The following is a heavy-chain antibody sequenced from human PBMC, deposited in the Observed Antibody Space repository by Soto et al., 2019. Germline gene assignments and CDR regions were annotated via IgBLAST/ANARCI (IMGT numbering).Heavy chain of an antibody. V-gene: IGHV3-53*01. Sequence: PGGSLRLSCAASGFTFSDYYMSWIRQAPGKGLEWVSVINSGGSTYYADSVQGRFTISRDNSMNTLYLQMDSLRAEDTAVYYCAVHCSGGRCYVSYYYYGMDVWGQATTVTVSS. CDR3: AVHCSGGRCYVSYYYYGMDV. D-gene: IGHD2-15*01. CDR1: GFTFSDYY. CDR2: INSGGST. J-gene: IGHJ6*02.